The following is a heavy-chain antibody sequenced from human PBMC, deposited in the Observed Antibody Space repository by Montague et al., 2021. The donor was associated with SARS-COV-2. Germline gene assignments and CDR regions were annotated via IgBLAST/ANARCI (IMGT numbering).Heavy chain of an antibody. V-gene: IGHV3-48*03. J-gene: IGHJ3*02. CDR1: GFTFSSYE. CDR2: VSIIGSRI. CDR3: ARWGYDYVWRNYRYPHDAFDI. D-gene: IGHD3-16*02. Sequence: SLRLSCAASGFTFSSYEMHWVRQAPGKGLEWVSYVSIIGSRIYYAYSVKGRFTISRDTTKNSLSLQMNSLRAEDTAVYYCARWGYDYVWRNYRYPHDAFDIWGQGTVVTVAS.